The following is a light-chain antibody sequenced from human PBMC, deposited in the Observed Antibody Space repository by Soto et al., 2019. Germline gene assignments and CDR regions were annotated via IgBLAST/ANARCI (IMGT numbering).Light chain of an antibody. J-gene: IGLJ2*01. Sequence: QSVLTQPASVSGSPGRSITISCTGTSSDVGGYNYVSWYQQHPGKAPKLMIYEVRERPSGVPDRFSGSKSGNTASLTVSGLQAEDEADYYCSSYAGNNNLLFGGGTKVTVL. CDR1: SSDVGGYNY. CDR2: EVR. V-gene: IGLV2-8*01. CDR3: SSYAGNNNLL.